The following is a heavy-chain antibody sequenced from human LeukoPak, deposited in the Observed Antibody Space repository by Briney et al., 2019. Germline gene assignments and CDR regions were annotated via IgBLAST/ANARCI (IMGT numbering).Heavy chain of an antibody. J-gene: IGHJ5*02. CDR1: GYSLTSYW. CDR2: IYPGDSDT. D-gene: IGHD2-15*01. CDR3: ARGVVLNWFDP. V-gene: IGHV5-51*01. Sequence: GESLQISCKGSGYSLTSYWIGWVRQLPGKGLEWMGIIYPGDSDTRYSPSFQGQVTISADKSISTAYLQWSSLKASDTAMYYCARGVVLNWFDPWGQGTLVTVSS.